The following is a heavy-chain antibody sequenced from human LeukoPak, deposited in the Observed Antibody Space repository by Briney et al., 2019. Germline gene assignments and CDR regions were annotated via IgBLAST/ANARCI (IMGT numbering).Heavy chain of an antibody. Sequence: PSETLSLTCTVSGGSIGSTTYYWGWIRQSPGKGLMWVGSISYSGSTYYNPSLKSRVSISVDTSKNQFYLKVIAVTAADTAVYYCARRITGTTSDSYDYWGQGTLVTVSS. D-gene: IGHD1-20*01. CDR2: ISYSGST. V-gene: IGHV4-39*01. CDR1: GGSIGSTTYY. J-gene: IGHJ4*02. CDR3: ARRITGTTSDSYDY.